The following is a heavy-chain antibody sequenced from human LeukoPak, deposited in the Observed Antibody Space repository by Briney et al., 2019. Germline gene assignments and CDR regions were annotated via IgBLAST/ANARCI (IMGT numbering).Heavy chain of an antibody. CDR1: GGSISSYY. D-gene: IGHD3-22*01. V-gene: IGHV4-59*01. J-gene: IGHJ4*02. Sequence: SETLSLTCTVSGGSISSYYWSWIRQPPGKGLEWIGYIYYSGSTNYNPSLKSRVTISVDTSKNQFSLKLSSVTAADTAVYYCASYYYDSSGYLIDYWGQGTLVIVSS. CDR3: ASYYYDSSGYLIDY. CDR2: IYYSGST.